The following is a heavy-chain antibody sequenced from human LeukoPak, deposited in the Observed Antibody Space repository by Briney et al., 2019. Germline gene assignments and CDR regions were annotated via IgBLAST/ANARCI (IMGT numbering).Heavy chain of an antibody. Sequence: GGSLRLSCAAPGFTFSSYWVHWVRQAPGKGLVWVSPINSDGSSTNYAATVKGRLTISRDNAKNTLYLQMNSLRAEDTAVYYCARSYSNHLFGMDVWGQGTTVTVSS. V-gene: IGHV3-74*01. D-gene: IGHD4-11*01. CDR3: ARSYSNHLFGMDV. CDR1: GFTFSSYW. J-gene: IGHJ6*02. CDR2: INSDGSST.